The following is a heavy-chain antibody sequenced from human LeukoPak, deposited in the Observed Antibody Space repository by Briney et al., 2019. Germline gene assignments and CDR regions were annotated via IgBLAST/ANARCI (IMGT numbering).Heavy chain of an antibody. J-gene: IGHJ4*02. V-gene: IGHV1-69*05. CDR2: IIPIFGTT. D-gene: IGHD5-12*01. CDR3: ARGDSGYDYGFDN. CDR1: GGTFSSHA. Sequence: SVKVSCKASGGTFSSHAISWVRQAPGQELEWVGGIIPIFGTTNYAQKFQGRVTITTDESTSTGYMELRSLRSDDTAVYYCARGDSGYDYGFDNWGQGTLVTVSS.